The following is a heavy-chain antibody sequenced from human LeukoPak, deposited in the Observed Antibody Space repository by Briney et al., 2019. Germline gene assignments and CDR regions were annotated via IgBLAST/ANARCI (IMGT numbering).Heavy chain of an antibody. CDR3: ARHHQKWLQLPTTY. D-gene: IGHD5-24*01. CDR2: IYYSRKT. CDR1: GGSVSDTAHY. J-gene: IGHJ4*02. Sequence: SETLSLTCSVSGGSVSDTAHYWDWIRQPPGKGLEWIGTIYYSRKTQYNPSLQSRVSISVDTSKNQFSLDLSSVTAADTAMYYCARHHQKWLQLPTTYWGQGILVTVSS. V-gene: IGHV4-39*01.